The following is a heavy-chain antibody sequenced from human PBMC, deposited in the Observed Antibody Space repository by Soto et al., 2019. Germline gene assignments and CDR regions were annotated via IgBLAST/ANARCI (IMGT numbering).Heavy chain of an antibody. CDR1: GITVSSHY. J-gene: IGHJ4*02. CDR3: GAGQYFSDY. D-gene: IGHD6-13*01. V-gene: IGHV3-66*02. Sequence: GGSLRLSCAASGITVSSHYMSWVRQAPGKGLEWVSFIYSGGTTHYADSVKGRFTISRDNSKNTLYLQMNSLRVEDTAVYYCGAGQYFSDYWGQGTLVTVSS. CDR2: IYSGGTT.